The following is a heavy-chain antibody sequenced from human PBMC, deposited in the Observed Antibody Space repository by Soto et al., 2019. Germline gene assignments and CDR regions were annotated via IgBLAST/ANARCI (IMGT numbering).Heavy chain of an antibody. CDR3: ARERPDGARLDR. CDR2: IYHSGRT. Sequence: QVQLQESGPGLVKPSQTLSLTCTVSGGSISSGDYYWSWIRQPPGKGLEWSGYIYHSGRTYYNPSLKSRVTISVDTSKNQFSLKLSSVTAADTAVYYCARERPDGARLDRWGQGTLVTVSS. D-gene: IGHD6-6*01. J-gene: IGHJ5*02. V-gene: IGHV4-30-4*01. CDR1: GGSISSGDYY.